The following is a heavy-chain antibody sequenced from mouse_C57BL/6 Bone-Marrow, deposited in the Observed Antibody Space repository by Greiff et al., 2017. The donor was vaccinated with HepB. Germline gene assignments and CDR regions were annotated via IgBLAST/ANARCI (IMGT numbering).Heavy chain of an antibody. J-gene: IGHJ3*01. CDR2: INPYNGGT. CDR3: ARSDGYYSFAY. D-gene: IGHD2-3*01. V-gene: IGHV1-19*01. Sequence: EVKLQESGPVLVKPGASVKMSCKASGYTFTDYYMNWVKQSHGKSLEWIGVINPYNGGTSYNQKFKGKATLTVDKSSSTAYMELNSLTSEDSAVYNCARSDGYYSFAYWGQGTLVTVSA. CDR1: GYTFTDYY.